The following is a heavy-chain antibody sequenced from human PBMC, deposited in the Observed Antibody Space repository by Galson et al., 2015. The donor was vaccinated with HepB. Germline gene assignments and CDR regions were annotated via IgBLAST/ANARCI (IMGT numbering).Heavy chain of an antibody. V-gene: IGHV3-15*01. J-gene: IGHJ4*02. Sequence: SLRLSCAASGFTFSNAWMSWVRQAPGKGLEYVGRIKRKTDGGTSDYAAFVKGRFTISRDDSKNTLYLEMNSLQSEDTAVYYCASVGGYSPFHWGQGTLVIVSS. D-gene: IGHD5-18*01. CDR3: ASVGGYSPFH. CDR1: GFTFSNAW. CDR2: IKRKTDGGTS.